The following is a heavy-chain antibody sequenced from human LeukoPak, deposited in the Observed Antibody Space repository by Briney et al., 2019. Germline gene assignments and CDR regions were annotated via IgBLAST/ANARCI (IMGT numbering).Heavy chain of an antibody. CDR1: GYTFTSYD. D-gene: IGHD3-16*01. Sequence: ASVKVSCKASGYTFTSYDINWVRQATGQGLEWMGWMNPNSGNTGYAQKFQGRVTMTRNTSISTAYMELSSLRSEDTAVYYCARVRSGGVQFDYWGQGTLVTVSS. CDR2: MNPNSGNT. CDR3: ARVRSGGVQFDY. V-gene: IGHV1-8*01. J-gene: IGHJ4*02.